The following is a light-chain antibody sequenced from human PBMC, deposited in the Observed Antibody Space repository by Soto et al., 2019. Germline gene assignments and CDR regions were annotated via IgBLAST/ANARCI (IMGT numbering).Light chain of an antibody. Sequence: ALHPTHSPSPPSASVGDRVTIPCRASQGIRSALGWYQQKPGKVHKLLIYAAYTLQSGVQSRFSGSGSGTDFTLTISSLQPEDFATYYCLLDFSYFWAFGQGTKVDIK. V-gene: IGKV1-6*01. CDR1: QGIRSA. CDR2: AAY. J-gene: IGKJ1*01. CDR3: LLDFSYFWA.